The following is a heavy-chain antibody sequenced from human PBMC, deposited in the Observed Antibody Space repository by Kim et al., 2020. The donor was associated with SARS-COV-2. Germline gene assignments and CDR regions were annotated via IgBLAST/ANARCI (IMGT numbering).Heavy chain of an antibody. D-gene: IGHD6-19*01. J-gene: IGHJ4*02. CDR3: TISRGIAVAGYGY. Sequence: GGSLRLSCTASGFTFGDYAMSWFRQAPGKGLEWVGFIRSKAYGGTTEYAASVKGRFTISRDDSKSIAYLQMNSLKTEDTAVYYCTISRGIAVAGYGYWGQGTLVTVSS. CDR2: IRSKAYGGTT. V-gene: IGHV3-49*03. CDR1: GFTFGDYA.